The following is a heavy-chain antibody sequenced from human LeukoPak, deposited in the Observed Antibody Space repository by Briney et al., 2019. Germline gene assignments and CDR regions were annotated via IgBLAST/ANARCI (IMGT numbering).Heavy chain of an antibody. D-gene: IGHD6-19*01. CDR2: ISYDGNNK. CDR1: GFTFRTFV. J-gene: IGHJ4*02. Sequence: GGSLRLSCVVSGFTFRTFVMHWVRQAPGKGLECVAVISYDGNNKYYADSVKGRFTVSRDNSKNTLYLQMNSLRTEDTAVYYCARAEFSSGWYPEWGQGTLVTVSS. CDR3: ARAEFSSGWYPE. V-gene: IGHV3-30*03.